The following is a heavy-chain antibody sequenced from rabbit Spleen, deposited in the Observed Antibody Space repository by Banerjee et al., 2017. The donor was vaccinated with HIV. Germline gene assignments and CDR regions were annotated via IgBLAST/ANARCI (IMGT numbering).Heavy chain of an antibody. CDR3: ARNYVNAFDP. Sequence: QEQLEESAGGLVQPGGSLTLTCTASGFSISSYYMNWVRQAPGKGLEWIGYIDPVFGITYYANWVNGRFSISKTSSTTVTLQMASLTAADTATYFCARNYVNAFDPWGQGTLVTVS. J-gene: IGHJ2*01. CDR2: IDPVFGIT. V-gene: IGHV1S45*01. CDR1: GFSISSYYM. D-gene: IGHD1-1*01.